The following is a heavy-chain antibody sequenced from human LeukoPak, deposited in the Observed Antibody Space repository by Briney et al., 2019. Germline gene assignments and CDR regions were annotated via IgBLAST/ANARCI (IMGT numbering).Heavy chain of an antibody. CDR1: GFTFGDYA. Sequence: GGSLRLSCTASGFTFGDYAMSWVRQAPGKGLEWVGFIRNKAYGGTTQYAASVKGRFTISRDESKSIAYLQMNSLKTEDSAVYYCTREIDSGSSYVDYWGQGTLVTVSS. CDR3: TREIDSGSSYVDY. D-gene: IGHD1-26*01. J-gene: IGHJ4*02. CDR2: IRNKAYGGTT. V-gene: IGHV3-49*04.